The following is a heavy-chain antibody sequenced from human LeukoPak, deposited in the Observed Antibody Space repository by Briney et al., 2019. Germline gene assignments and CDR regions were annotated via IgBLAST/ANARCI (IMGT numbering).Heavy chain of an antibody. CDR1: GFTFSSYW. Sequence: GGSLRLSCAASGFTFSSYWMHWVRQAPGKGLVWVSRINSDGSTTSYADSVKGRFTISRDNRENSLYLQMNSLRPEDTALYYCAKDRAARGRGNYFYMDVWGKGTTVTVSS. CDR3: AKDRAARGRGNYFYMDV. J-gene: IGHJ6*03. V-gene: IGHV3-74*01. CDR2: INSDGSTT. D-gene: IGHD2/OR15-2a*01.